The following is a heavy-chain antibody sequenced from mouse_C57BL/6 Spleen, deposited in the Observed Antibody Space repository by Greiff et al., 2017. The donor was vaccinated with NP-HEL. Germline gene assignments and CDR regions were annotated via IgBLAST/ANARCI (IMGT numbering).Heavy chain of an antibody. CDR3: ARGGTGTDY. V-gene: IGHV1-4*01. J-gene: IGHJ2*01. CDR2: INPSSGYT. Sequence: VQLQESGADLARPGASVKMSCKASGYTFTSYTMHWVKQRPGQGLEWIGYINPSSGYTKYNQKFKDKATLTADKSSSTAYMQLSSLTSEDSAVDYCARGGTGTDYGGQGTTLTVSS. D-gene: IGHD4-1*01. CDR1: GYTFTSYT.